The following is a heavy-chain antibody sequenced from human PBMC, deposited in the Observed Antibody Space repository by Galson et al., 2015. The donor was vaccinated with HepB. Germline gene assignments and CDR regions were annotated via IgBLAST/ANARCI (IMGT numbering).Heavy chain of an antibody. V-gene: IGHV3-21*04. D-gene: IGHD3-10*01. CDR1: GFTFRSYT. CDR2: ISSNSNYI. J-gene: IGHJ3*02. Sequence: SLRLSCAASGFTFRSYTMNWVRQAPGKGLEWVSSISSNSNYIYYVDSVKGRFTISRDNAKNSLYLQMNSLRAEDTAVYYCARAYYYGLGGAFDIWGQGPMVTVSS. CDR3: ARAYYYGLGGAFDI.